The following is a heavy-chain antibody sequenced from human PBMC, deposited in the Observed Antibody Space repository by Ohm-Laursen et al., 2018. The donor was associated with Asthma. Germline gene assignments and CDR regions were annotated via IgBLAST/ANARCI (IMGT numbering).Heavy chain of an antibody. J-gene: IGHJ6*02. Sequence: SLRLSCAASGFILSAYGMHWVRQAPGKGLEWVAVIWYDGTNKDYADSVKGRFTISRDDSKNTLYLQMNSLRAEDTALYYCATDLSLYCSSTACQTFSGMDVWGQGTTVTVSS. CDR3: ATDLSLYCSSTACQTFSGMDV. CDR2: IWYDGTNK. D-gene: IGHD2-2*01. CDR1: GFILSAYG. V-gene: IGHV3-33*01.